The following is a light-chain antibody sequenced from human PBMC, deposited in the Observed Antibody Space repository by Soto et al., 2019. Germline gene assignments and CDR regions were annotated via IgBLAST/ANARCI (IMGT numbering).Light chain of an antibody. CDR2: DVT. CDR1: SSDVGAYNF. Sequence: QSALTQPASVSGSPGQSITISCTGTSSDVGAYNFVSWYQQHPGKAPKLMIYDVTNRPSGVSDRFSGSKSGNMASLSISGLQAEDEADYYCNSYTSSSTYVFGTGTKVTFL. J-gene: IGLJ1*01. CDR3: NSYTSSSTYV. V-gene: IGLV2-14*01.